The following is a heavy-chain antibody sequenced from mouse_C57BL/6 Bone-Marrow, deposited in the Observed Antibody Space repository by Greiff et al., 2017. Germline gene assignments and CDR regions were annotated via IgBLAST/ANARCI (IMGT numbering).Heavy chain of an antibody. J-gene: IGHJ3*01. CDR3: ARSGYYDKMAWFAY. V-gene: IGHV1-80*01. D-gene: IGHD2-4*01. Sequence: VQLQQSGAELVKPGASVKISCKASGYAFSSYWMNWVKQRPGKGLEWIGQIYPGDGDTNYNGKFKGKATLTADKSSSTAYMQLSSLTSEDSAVYFCARSGYYDKMAWFAYWGQGTLVTVSA. CDR1: GYAFSSYW. CDR2: IYPGDGDT.